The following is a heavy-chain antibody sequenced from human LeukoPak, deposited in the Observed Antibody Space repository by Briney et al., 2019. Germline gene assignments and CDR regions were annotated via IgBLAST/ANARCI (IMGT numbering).Heavy chain of an antibody. Sequence: GGSLRLSCAASGFTFSSYAMRWVRQAPGKGLNWVSAISDSGNTYHADSVKGRFTISRDSSKNTLFLQMNRLRPEDAAVYYCVKAPVTTCRGAYCYPFDYWGQGTLVTVSS. V-gene: IGHV3-23*01. CDR3: VKAPVTTCRGAYCYPFDY. CDR1: GFTFSSYA. CDR2: ISDSGNT. J-gene: IGHJ4*02. D-gene: IGHD2-21*01.